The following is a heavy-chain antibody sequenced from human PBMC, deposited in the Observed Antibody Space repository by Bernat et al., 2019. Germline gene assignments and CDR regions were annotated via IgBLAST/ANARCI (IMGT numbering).Heavy chain of an antibody. V-gene: IGHV1-69*02. D-gene: IGHD3-3*01. CDR2: IIPILGIA. CDR3: AGTPEPHYDFWSSYLDAFDI. J-gene: IGHJ3*02. CDR1: LCTFSSYT. Sequence: QVQLVQSGAEVKKPGSSVKFSCKASLCTFSSYTISWVRQAPGQVLEWLGRIIPILGIANYAEKLQSGVTITADNSASTAYMVLSSLRSEDTTVFYCAGTPEPHYDFWSSYLDAFDIWGQGTMVTVSS.